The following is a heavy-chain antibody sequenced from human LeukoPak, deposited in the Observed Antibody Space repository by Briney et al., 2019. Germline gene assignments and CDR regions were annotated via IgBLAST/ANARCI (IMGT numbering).Heavy chain of an antibody. CDR1: GGSISSGGYS. J-gene: IGHJ5*02. D-gene: IGHD2-2*01. CDR2: IYHSGST. CDR3: ARTPKSVVPAAIGYWFDP. V-gene: IGHV4-30-2*01. Sequence: SETLSLTCAVSGGSISSGGYSWSWIRQPPGKGLEWIGYIYHSGSTNYNPSLKSRVTISVDTSKNQFSLKLSSVTAADTAVYYCARTPKSVVPAAIGYWFDPWGQGTLVTVSS.